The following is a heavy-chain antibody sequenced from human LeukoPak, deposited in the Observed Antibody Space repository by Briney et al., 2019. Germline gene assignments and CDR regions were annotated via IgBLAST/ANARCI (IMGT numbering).Heavy chain of an antibody. CDR2: IYYSGST. D-gene: IGHD3-22*01. CDR1: GGSISSYY. CDR3: ARGDSSGYCYSYFDY. Sequence: SETLSLTCTVSGGSISSYYWSWIRQPPGKGLEWIGYIYYSGSTNYNPSLKSRVTISVDTSKNQFSLKLSSVTAADTAVYYCARGDSSGYCYSYFDYWGQGTLVTVSS. V-gene: IGHV4-59*01. J-gene: IGHJ4*02.